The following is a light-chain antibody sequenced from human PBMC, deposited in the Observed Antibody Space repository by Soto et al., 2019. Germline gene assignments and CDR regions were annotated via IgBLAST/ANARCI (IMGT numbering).Light chain of an antibody. CDR3: QQRSNWPPGVYT. J-gene: IGKJ2*01. CDR1: QSVSSY. V-gene: IGKV3-11*01. Sequence: EIVLTQSPVTLSLSPGERATLSCRASQSVSSYLAWYQQKPGQAPRLLIYDASNRATGIPARFSGSGSGTDFTLTISSLEPEDFAVYLCQQRSNWPPGVYTFGQGTKLEIK. CDR2: DAS.